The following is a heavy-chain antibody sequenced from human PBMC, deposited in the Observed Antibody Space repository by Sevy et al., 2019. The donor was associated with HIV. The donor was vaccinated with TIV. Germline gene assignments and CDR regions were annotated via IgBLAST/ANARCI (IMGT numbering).Heavy chain of an antibody. V-gene: IGHV1-2*02. Sequence: ASVKVSCKASGYIFTDYYIHWVRQAPGQGLEWMAWFTSDSGVTNYAQRFQGEVTVTRDPSLSTAYLELTNLKSNDTAIYYCARLTTQPTSDLYGLDVWGQGTTVTVSS. J-gene: IGHJ6*02. CDR3: ARLTTQPTSDLYGLDV. D-gene: IGHD4-17*01. CDR1: GYIFTDYY. CDR2: FTSDSGVT.